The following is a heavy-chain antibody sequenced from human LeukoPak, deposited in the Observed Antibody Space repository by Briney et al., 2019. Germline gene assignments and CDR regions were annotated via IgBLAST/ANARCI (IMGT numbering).Heavy chain of an antibody. Sequence: SGGSLRLSCAASGFTFSSYAMSWVRQAPGKGLEWVGFIRSKAYGGTTEYAASVKGRFTISRDDSKSIAYLQMNSLKTEDTAVYYCTRAQLSGYYDFWSGYYGGVLDYWGQGTLVTVSS. D-gene: IGHD3-3*01. CDR3: TRAQLSGYYDFWSGYYGGVLDY. V-gene: IGHV3-49*04. CDR1: GFTFSSYA. J-gene: IGHJ4*02. CDR2: IRSKAYGGTT.